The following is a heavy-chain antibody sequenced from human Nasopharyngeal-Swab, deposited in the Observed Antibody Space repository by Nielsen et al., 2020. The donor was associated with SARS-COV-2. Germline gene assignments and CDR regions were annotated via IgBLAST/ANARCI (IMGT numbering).Heavy chain of an antibody. Sequence: LKISCAASGFTFSDYYMTWIRQAPGKGLDWVSYISSGSSYTNYADSVRGRFTISRDNAKNSLYLQMNSLRAEDTAIYYCVRYSTYCSGGTCYNPLHYWGQGTLVTVSS. CDR1: GFTFSDYY. CDR2: ISSGSSYT. J-gene: IGHJ4*02. D-gene: IGHD2-15*01. V-gene: IGHV3-11*06. CDR3: VRYSTYCSGGTCYNPLHY.